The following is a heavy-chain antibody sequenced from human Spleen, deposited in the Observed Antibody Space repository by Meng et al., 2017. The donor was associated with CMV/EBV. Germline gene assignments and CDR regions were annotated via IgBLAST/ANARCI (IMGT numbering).Heavy chain of an antibody. Sequence: SVKVSCKVSGYTLTELSMHWVRQAPGKGLEWMGGIIPILGIANYAQKFQGRVTITADKSTSTAYMELSSLRSEDTAVYYCARDYPRIVGATTSDWGQGTLVTVSS. CDR1: GYTLTELS. CDR3: ARDYPRIVGATTSD. CDR2: IIPILGIA. V-gene: IGHV1-69*10. J-gene: IGHJ4*02. D-gene: IGHD1-26*01.